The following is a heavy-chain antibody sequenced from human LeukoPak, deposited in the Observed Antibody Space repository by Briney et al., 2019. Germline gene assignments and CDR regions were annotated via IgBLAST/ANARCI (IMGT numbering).Heavy chain of an antibody. Sequence: GGSLRLSCAASGLTFSSYWMTWVRQAPGKGLEWVANIKEDGGEAYYVDSVKGRFTVSRDNAKESLYLQLNSLRAEDTAVYYCATEGAAVAPYGMDVWGQGTTVTVSS. CDR2: IKEDGGEA. V-gene: IGHV3-7*04. CDR3: ATEGAAVAPYGMDV. J-gene: IGHJ6*02. D-gene: IGHD6-19*01. CDR1: GLTFSSYW.